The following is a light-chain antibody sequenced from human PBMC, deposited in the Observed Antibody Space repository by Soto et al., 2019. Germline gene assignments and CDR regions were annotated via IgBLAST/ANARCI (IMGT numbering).Light chain of an antibody. CDR1: SSKIGNNY. J-gene: IGLJ3*02. V-gene: IGLV1-51*01. CDR2: DNN. Sequence: QSVLTQPPSVSAAPGQKVTISCSGSSSKIGNNYVSWYQQLPGTAPKLLIYDNNKRPSGIPDRFSGSKSGTSATLGITGLQTGDEADYYCGTWDSSLSAGVFGGGTKVTVL. CDR3: GTWDSSLSAGV.